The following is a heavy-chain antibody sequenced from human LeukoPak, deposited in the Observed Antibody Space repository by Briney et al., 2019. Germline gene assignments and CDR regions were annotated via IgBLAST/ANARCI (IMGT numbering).Heavy chain of an antibody. CDR1: GFNFNNAW. CDR3: TTFVAPRPDL. D-gene: IGHD5-12*01. V-gene: IGHV3-15*07. J-gene: IGHJ2*01. CDR2: TKSKTDGGTT. Sequence: PGGSLRPSCTTSGFNFNNAWMNWVRQAPGKGLEWVGRTKSKTDGGTTDYAAPVKGRFTISRDDSKNTLYLQMNSLKTEDTAVYYCTTFVAPRPDLWGCGTLVTVSS.